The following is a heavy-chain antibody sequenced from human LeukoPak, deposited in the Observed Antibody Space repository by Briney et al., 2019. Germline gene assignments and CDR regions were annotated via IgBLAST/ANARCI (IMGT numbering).Heavy chain of an antibody. CDR1: GGSISTSYY. D-gene: IGHD3-10*01. Sequence: SETLSLTCTVSGGSISTSYYWGWVRQAPGKGLEWIGSGTSYYNPSLKSRVTISVDTSRNQFSLKLPSVTAADTAVYYCARTGGYMVWGVQNWFDPWGQGTLVTVSS. J-gene: IGHJ5*02. V-gene: IGHV4-39*01. CDR2: GTS. CDR3: ARTGGYMVWGVQNWFDP.